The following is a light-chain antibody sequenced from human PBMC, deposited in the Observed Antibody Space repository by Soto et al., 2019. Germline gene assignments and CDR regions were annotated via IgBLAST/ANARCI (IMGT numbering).Light chain of an antibody. V-gene: IGLV2-14*01. CDR3: SSYTSSSIDYV. CDR1: SSDVGGYNY. CDR2: EVS. J-gene: IGLJ1*01. Sequence: QSALTQPASVSGSPGQSITISCTGTSSDVGGYNYVSWYQQHPGKAPKLMIYEVSNRPSGVSTRFSCAKSGNTASLTISGLQDEDEADYYCSSYTSSSIDYVFGTGTKVTVL.